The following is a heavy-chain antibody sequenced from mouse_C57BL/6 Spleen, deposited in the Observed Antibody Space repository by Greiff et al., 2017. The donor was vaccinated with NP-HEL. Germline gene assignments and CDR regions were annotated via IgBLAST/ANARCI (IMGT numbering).Heavy chain of an antibody. CDR2: INPNNGGT. Sequence: EVKLQQSGPELVKPGASVKMSCKASGYTFTDYNMHWVKQSHGKSLEWIGYINPNNGGTSYNQKFKGKATLTVNKSSSTAYMELRSLTSEDSAVYYCARKGINDPYWYFDVWGTGTTVTVSS. D-gene: IGHD1-2*01. J-gene: IGHJ1*03. V-gene: IGHV1-22*01. CDR1: GYTFTDYN. CDR3: ARKGINDPYWYFDV.